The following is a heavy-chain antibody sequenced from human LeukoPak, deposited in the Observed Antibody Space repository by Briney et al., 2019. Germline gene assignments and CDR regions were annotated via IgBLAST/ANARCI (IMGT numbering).Heavy chain of an antibody. CDR3: ARDYDCSGGTCYSYYFDY. D-gene: IGHD2-15*01. V-gene: IGHV3-48*01. CDR1: GFSFSSYS. J-gene: IGHJ4*02. Sequence: GGSLRLSCAASGFSFSSYSMNWVGQAPGEWLEWVSYISSRSSTIYYADSVKGRFTISRDNAKNSLSLQMNSLRAEDTAVYYCARDYDCSGGTCYSYYFDYWGQGTLVTVSS. CDR2: ISSRSSTI.